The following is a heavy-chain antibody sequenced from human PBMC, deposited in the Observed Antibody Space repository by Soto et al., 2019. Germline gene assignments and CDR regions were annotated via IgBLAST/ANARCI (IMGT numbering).Heavy chain of an antibody. D-gene: IGHD2-21*02. Sequence: SETLSLTCTVSGGPISSSSYYWGWIRQPPGKGLEWIGEIYHSGSTNYNPSLKSRVTISVDKSKNQFSLKLSSVTAADTAVYYCARHGVTSDYWGQGTLVTVSS. V-gene: IGHV4-39*07. CDR3: ARHGVTSDY. CDR1: GGPISSSSYY. J-gene: IGHJ4*02. CDR2: IYHSGST.